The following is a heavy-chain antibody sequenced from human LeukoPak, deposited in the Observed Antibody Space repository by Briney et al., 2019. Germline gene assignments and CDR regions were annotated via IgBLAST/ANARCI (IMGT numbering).Heavy chain of an antibody. V-gene: IGHV1-2*02. CDR2: INCNSGGT. Sequence: ASVTVSCKASGYTFIGYYLHWVRQAPGQGLEWMGWINCNSGGTNYAQNFQGRVTMTRDTSTTTVYMDLSSLRSDDTAVYYCARVDGYIQLWSLDYWGQGTLVTVSP. CDR3: ARVDGYIQLWSLDY. D-gene: IGHD5-18*01. J-gene: IGHJ4*02. CDR1: GYTFIGYY.